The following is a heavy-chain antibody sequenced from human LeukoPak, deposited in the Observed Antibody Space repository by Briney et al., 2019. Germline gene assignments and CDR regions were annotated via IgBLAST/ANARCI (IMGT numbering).Heavy chain of an antibody. D-gene: IGHD6-19*01. CDR2: INHSGST. Sequence: SETLSLTCAVYGGSFSGYYWSWIRQPPGKGLEWIGEINHSGSTNYNPSLKSRVTISVDTSKNQFSLKLSSVTAADTAVYYCARGYSSGWDPFGYYYYGMDVWGQGTTVTVSS. CDR1: GGSFSGYY. CDR3: ARGYSSGWDPFGYYYYGMDV. V-gene: IGHV4-34*01. J-gene: IGHJ6*02.